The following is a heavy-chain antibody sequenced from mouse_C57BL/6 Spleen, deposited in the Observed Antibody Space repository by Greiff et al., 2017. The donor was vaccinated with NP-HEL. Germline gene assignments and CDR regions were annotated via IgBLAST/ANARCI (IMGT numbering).Heavy chain of an antibody. CDR1: GYTFTSYW. CDR2: INPSSGYT. D-gene: IGHD2-4*01. J-gene: IGHJ3*01. V-gene: IGHV1-7*01. CDR3: ARFYDDDGAWCAY. Sequence: VQLQQSGAELAKPGASVKLSCKASGYTFTSYWMHWVKQRPGQGLEWIGYINPSSGYTKYNQKFKDKATLTADKSSSTAYMQLSSLTYEDSAVYYCARFYDDDGAWCAYWGQGTLVTVSA.